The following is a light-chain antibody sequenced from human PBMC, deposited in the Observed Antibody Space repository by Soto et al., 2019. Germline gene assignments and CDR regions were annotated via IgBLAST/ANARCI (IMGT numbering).Light chain of an antibody. CDR3: QHYGSSPPEFT. J-gene: IGKJ3*01. V-gene: IGKV3-20*01. CDR2: GAS. Sequence: ETVLTQSPGTLSLSPGERATLSCRASQSVSSNYLAWYQQRPGQAPRLLIFGASYRAACIPDRFSGSGSGTDFILIISRLEPEDFAVYYCQHYGSSPPEFTFGPGTKVD. CDR1: QSVSSNY.